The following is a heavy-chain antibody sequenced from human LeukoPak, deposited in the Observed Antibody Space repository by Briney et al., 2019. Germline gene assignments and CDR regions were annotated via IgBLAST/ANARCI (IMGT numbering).Heavy chain of an antibody. D-gene: IGHD2-2*01. CDR1: GGTFSSYA. CDR2: IIPIFGTA. J-gene: IGHJ5*02. V-gene: IGHV1-69*13. Sequence: SVKVSCKASGGTFSSYAISWVRQAPGQGLEWMGGIIPIFGTANYAQKFQGRVTITADESTSTAYMELSSLRPEDTAVYYCAGSALGYCSSTSCYSWFDPWGQGTLVTVSS. CDR3: AGSALGYCSSTSCYSWFDP.